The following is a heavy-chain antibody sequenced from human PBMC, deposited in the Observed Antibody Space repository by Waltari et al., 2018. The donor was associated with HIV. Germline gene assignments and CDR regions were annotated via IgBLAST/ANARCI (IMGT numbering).Heavy chain of an antibody. V-gene: IGHV3-30-3*01. CDR3: ARDSLYSDSSGYYFRPFDM. CDR2: ISFDGSSA. Sequence: QDQLVESGGGVVQPGRSLRLSCAASGFPFSRYAMHWVRQAPGRGLGWGAVISFDGSSAYYADSVKGRFTISKDNPKNTLYLQMKSLITEDTAVYFCARDSLYSDSSGYYFRPFDMWGQGTMVTVSS. D-gene: IGHD3-22*01. CDR1: GFPFSRYA. J-gene: IGHJ3*02.